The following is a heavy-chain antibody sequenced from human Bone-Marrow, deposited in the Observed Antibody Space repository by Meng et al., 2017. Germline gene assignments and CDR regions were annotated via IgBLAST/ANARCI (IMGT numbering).Heavy chain of an antibody. Sequence: SETLSLTCTVSGGSISSSSYYWGWIRQPPGKGLEWFGRIYTSGSTNYNPSLKSRVTMSVDTSKNQFSLKLSSVTAADTAVYYCARGRAGPYDYWGQGTLVTVSS. CDR2: IYTSGST. CDR1: GGSISSSSYY. CDR3: ARGRAGPYDY. J-gene: IGHJ4*02. D-gene: IGHD3-10*01. V-gene: IGHV4-39*07.